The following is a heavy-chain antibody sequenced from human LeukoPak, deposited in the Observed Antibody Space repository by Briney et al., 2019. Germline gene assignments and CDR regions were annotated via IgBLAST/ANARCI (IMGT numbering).Heavy chain of an antibody. J-gene: IGHJ3*02. V-gene: IGHV3-7*01. CDR3: AKDMTAYCGGDCYGAFDI. CDR1: GFTFSSYW. D-gene: IGHD2-21*01. CDR2: IKQDGSEK. Sequence: PGGSLRLSCAASGFTFSSYWMSWVRQAPGKGLEWVANIKQDGSEKYYADSVKGRFTISRDNSKNTLYLQMNSLRAEDTAVYYCAKDMTAYCGGDCYGAFDIWGQGTMVTVSS.